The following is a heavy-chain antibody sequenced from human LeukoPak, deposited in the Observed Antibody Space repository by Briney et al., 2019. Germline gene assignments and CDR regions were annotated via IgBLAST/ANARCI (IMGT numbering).Heavy chain of an antibody. CDR3: ARHSGLRSPFDP. V-gene: IGHV4-39*01. Sequence: SESLSLTCTVSGGSISTTNYYWGWIRQPPGRDLDWIGSIYSSGNTYYNPSLESRVTISVDTSKNQLSLKLTSATAADTSVYYCARHSGLRSPFDPWGQGTLVTVSS. J-gene: IGHJ5*02. D-gene: IGHD3-3*01. CDR1: GGSISTTNYY. CDR2: IYSSGNT.